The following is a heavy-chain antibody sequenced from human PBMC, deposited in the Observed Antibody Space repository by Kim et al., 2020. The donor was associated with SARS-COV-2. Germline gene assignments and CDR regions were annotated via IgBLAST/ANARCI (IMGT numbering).Heavy chain of an antibody. Sequence: GGSLRLSCAASGFTFSDYYMSWIRQAPGKGLEWVSYISSSSSYTNYADSVKGRFTISRDNAKNSLYLQMNSLRAEDTAVYYCARNSIYDILTGYYCDWGQGTLVTVSS. V-gene: IGHV3-11*03. D-gene: IGHD3-9*01. CDR3: ARNSIYDILTGYYCD. CDR1: GFTFSDYY. CDR2: ISSSSSYT. J-gene: IGHJ4*02.